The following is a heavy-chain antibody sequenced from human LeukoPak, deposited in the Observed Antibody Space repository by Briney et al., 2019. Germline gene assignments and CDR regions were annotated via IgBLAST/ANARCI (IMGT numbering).Heavy chain of an antibody. Sequence: PGGSLRLSCAASGFTFSSYAMSWVRQAPGKGLEWVSAISGSGGSTYYADSVKGRFTISRDNSKNTLYLQMNSLRAEDTAVYYCAKDQLTMIVVVIKGYYYMDVWGKGTTVTVSS. CDR2: ISGSGGST. D-gene: IGHD3-22*01. V-gene: IGHV3-23*01. CDR1: GFTFSSYA. CDR3: AKDQLTMIVVVIKGYYYMDV. J-gene: IGHJ6*03.